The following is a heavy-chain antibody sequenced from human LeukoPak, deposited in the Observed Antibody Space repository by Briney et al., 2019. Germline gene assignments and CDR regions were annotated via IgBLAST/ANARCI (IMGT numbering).Heavy chain of an antibody. CDR1: GYTFTGYY. D-gene: IGHD3-10*01. CDR2: ISAYNGNT. Sequence: ASVKVSCKASGYTFTGYYMHWVRQAPGQGLEWMGWISAYNGNTNYAQELQGRVTMTTDTSTSTAYMELRSLRSDDTAVYYCAREGLWLDYYYMDVWGKGTTVTVSS. J-gene: IGHJ6*03. CDR3: AREGLWLDYYYMDV. V-gene: IGHV1-18*04.